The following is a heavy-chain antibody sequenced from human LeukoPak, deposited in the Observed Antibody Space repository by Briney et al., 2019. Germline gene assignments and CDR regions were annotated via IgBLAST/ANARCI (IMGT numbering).Heavy chain of an antibody. CDR2: IIPILGIA. V-gene: IGHV1-69*04. J-gene: IGHJ3*02. Sequence: SVKVSFKASGGTFSSYAISWVRQAPGQGLEWMGRIIPILGIANYAQKFQGRVTITADKSTSTAYMELSSLRSEDTVVYYCARACVYYDSSEADAFDIWGQGTMVTVSS. D-gene: IGHD3-22*01. CDR3: ARACVYYDSSEADAFDI. CDR1: GGTFSSYA.